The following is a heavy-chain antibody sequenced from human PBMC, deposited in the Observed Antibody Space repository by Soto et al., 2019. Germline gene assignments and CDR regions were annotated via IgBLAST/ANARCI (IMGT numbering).Heavy chain of an antibody. D-gene: IGHD3-9*01. Sequence: GASVKVSCKASGGTFSSYTISWVRQAPGQGLEWMGRIIPILGIANYAQKFQGRVTITADKSTSTAYMELSSLRSEDTAVYYCARDLRQVIITPYYSHYMDVCGEGTTVTVSS. V-gene: IGHV1-69*04. CDR3: ARDLRQVIITPYYSHYMDV. J-gene: IGHJ6*03. CDR2: IIPILGIA. CDR1: GGTFSSYT.